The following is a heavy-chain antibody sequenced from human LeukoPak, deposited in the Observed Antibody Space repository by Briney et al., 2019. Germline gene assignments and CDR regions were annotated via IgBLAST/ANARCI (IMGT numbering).Heavy chain of an antibody. Sequence: GGSLRLSCAASGFTVSSNYMSWVRQAPGKGLECVSLIYSNGNTYYADSVKGRFTISRDNSKSTLFLQMNSLRAEDTAVYYCTSSEDYWGQGTLVTVSS. CDR2: IYSNGNT. CDR3: TSSEDY. J-gene: IGHJ4*02. CDR1: GFTVSSNY. V-gene: IGHV3-66*01.